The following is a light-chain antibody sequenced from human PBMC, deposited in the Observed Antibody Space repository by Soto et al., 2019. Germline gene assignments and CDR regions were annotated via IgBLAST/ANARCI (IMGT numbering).Light chain of an antibody. V-gene: IGKV3-20*01. J-gene: IGKJ5*01. CDR3: QQYGSSLIP. CDR1: QSVSSSY. Sequence: EIVLSQSPGTLSLYPGERATLSCRASQSVSSSYLAWYQQKPGQAPRLLIYGASSRATGIPDRFSGSGSGTDFTLTISRLEPEDFAVYYCQQYGSSLIPFGQGTRLAIK. CDR2: GAS.